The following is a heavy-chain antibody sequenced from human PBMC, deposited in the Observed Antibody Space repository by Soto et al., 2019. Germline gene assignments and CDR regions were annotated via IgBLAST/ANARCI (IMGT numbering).Heavy chain of an antibody. CDR1: GDSVNSYY. D-gene: IGHD4-17*01. J-gene: IGHJ4*02. CDR2: VYDSGST. CDR3: ARAATSGDHYFDS. Sequence: LSLSCTVTGDSVNSYYWSWMRQPPGKGVECMGYVYDSGSTNYNPSLKSRVTISVDTSKNQISLRLKSVTAADTAVYYCARAATSGDHYFDSWRQGILISVS. V-gene: IGHV4-59*02.